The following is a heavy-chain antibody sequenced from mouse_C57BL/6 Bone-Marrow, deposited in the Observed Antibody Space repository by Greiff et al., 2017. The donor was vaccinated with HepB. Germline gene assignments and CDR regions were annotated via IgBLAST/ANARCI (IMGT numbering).Heavy chain of an antibody. J-gene: IGHJ2*01. Sequence: EVQGVESGGGLVQPKGSLKLSCAASGFSFNTYAMNWVRQAPGKGLEWVARIRSKSNNYATYYADSVKDRFTISRDDSESMLYLQMNNLKTEDTAMYDCVRHEGYGTGFDYWGQGTTLTVSS. CDR3: VRHEGYGTGFDY. CDR1: GFSFNTYA. D-gene: IGHD1-1*01. CDR2: IRSKSNNYAT. V-gene: IGHV10-1*01.